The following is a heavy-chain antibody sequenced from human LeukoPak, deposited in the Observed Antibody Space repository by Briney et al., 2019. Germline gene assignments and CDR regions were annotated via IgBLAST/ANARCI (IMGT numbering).Heavy chain of an antibody. J-gene: IGHJ4*02. CDR1: GFSLTTRGVG. CDR2: IYWDDDK. CDR3: AHRTDLYSSSWYWGY. Sequence: ESGPTLVNPTQTLTLTCTFSGFSLTTRGVGVGWIRQPPGKALEWLALIYWDDDKRYSPSLKSRLTITKDTSKNQVVLTMTNMDPVDAATCYCAHRTDLYSSSWYWGYWGQGTLVTVSS. D-gene: IGHD6-13*01. V-gene: IGHV2-5*02.